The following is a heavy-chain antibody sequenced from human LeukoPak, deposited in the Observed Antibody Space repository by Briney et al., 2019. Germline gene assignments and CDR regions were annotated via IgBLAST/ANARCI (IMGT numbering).Heavy chain of an antibody. J-gene: IGHJ4*02. V-gene: IGHV4-39*07. CDR1: GGSISSSSYY. Sequence: SETLSLTCTVSGGSISSSSYYWGWIRQPPGKGLEWIGSIYYSGGTNYNPSLKSRVTISVDTSKNQFSLKLSSVTAADTAVYYCARDDYFDYWGQGTLVTVSS. CDR2: IYYSGGT. CDR3: ARDDYFDY.